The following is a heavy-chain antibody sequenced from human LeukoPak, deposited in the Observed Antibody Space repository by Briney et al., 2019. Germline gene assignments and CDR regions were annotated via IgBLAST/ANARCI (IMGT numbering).Heavy chain of an antibody. J-gene: IGHJ4*02. CDR3: AREVVVVPAAFDY. Sequence: DPSETLSLTCTVSGGSISSSSYYWGWIRQPPGKGLEWIGSIYYSGSTYYNPSLKSRVTISVDTSKNQFSLKLSSVTAADTAVYYCAREVVVVPAAFDYWGQGTLVTVSS. CDR1: GGSISSSSYY. CDR2: IYYSGST. V-gene: IGHV4-39*07. D-gene: IGHD2-2*01.